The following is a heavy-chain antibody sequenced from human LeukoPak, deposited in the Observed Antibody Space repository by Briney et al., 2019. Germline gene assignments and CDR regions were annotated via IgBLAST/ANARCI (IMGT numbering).Heavy chain of an antibody. J-gene: IGHJ4*02. CDR2: ISSSGSTG. D-gene: IGHD3-10*01. V-gene: IGHV3-11*04. Sequence: PGGSLRLSCAASGFTFSDYSMRWIRQAPGQGLEWVSYISSSGSTGYYAESVRGRFTVSRDNAKNSLYLQMNSLRAEDTAVYYCARDIVNGRVVISLDSWGQGTLVTVSS. CDR1: GFTFSDYS. CDR3: ARDIVNGRVVISLDS.